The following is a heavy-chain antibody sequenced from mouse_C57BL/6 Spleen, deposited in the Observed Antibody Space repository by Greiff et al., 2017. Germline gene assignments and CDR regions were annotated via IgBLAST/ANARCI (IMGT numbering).Heavy chain of an antibody. CDR2: IYPRSGNT. D-gene: IGHD1-1*01. Sequence: QVQLQQSGAELARPGASVKLSCKASGYTFTSYGISWVKQRTGQGLEWIGEIYPRSGNTYYNEKFKGTATLTADKSSSTAYMELRSLTSEDSAVDFCARGDYDGSRGYWGQGTTLTVSS. CDR3: ARGDYDGSRGY. J-gene: IGHJ2*01. CDR1: GYTFTSYG. V-gene: IGHV1-81*01.